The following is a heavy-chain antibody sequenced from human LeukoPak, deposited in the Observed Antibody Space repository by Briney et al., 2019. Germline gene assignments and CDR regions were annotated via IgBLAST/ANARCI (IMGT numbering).Heavy chain of an antibody. D-gene: IGHD5-24*01. V-gene: IGHV4-34*01. CDR3: ARGDGQDGNFDY. J-gene: IGHJ4*02. CDR1: GGSFSGYY. CDR2: INQSGST. Sequence: SETLSLTCAVYGGSFSGYYWSWIRQTPGKGLEWIGEINQSGSTNYNPSLKSRVTISVDTSKNQFSLKLSSVTAADTAVYYCARGDGQDGNFDYWGQGTLVTVSS.